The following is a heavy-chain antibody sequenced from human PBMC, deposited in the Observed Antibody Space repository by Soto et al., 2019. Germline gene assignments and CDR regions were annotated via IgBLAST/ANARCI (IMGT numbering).Heavy chain of an antibody. CDR3: ARSGYSGLDSYYYYGLDV. D-gene: IGHD5-12*01. V-gene: IGHV4-30-2*01. J-gene: IGHJ6*02. CDR1: GASISSGDYS. CDR2: ISHRGST. Sequence: SETLSLTCAVSGASISSGDYSWSWIRQPPGKGLEWIGYISHRGSTYYNPSLDSRVTISIDRSKNQCSLNLGSVTAADTAVYYCARSGYSGLDSYYYYGLDVWGQGTTVT.